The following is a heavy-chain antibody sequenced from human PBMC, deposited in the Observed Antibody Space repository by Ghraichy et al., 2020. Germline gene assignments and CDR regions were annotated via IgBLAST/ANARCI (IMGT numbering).Heavy chain of an antibody. CDR1: GGTFSSYA. CDR3: ARDRKVGVGATILFDY. J-gene: IGHJ4*02. CDR2: IIPIFGTA. D-gene: IGHD1-26*01. V-gene: IGHV1-69*13. Sequence: SVKVSCKASGGTFSSYAISWVRQAPGQGLEWMGGIIPIFGTANYAQKFQGRVTITADESTSTAYMELSSLRSEDTAVYYCARDRKVGVGATILFDYWGQGTLVTVSS.